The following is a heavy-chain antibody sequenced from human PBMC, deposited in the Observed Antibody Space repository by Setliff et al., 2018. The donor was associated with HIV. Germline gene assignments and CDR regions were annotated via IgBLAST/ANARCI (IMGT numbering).Heavy chain of an antibody. D-gene: IGHD3-10*01. Sequence: GASVKVSCKASGFSFDDYYIHWVRQAPGQGLEWMGCVIPNSGGTDYPQKLQGRVTLTTDTSTSTAYMELRSLTSDDTAVYYCARTPERSYGSGSIPNRFDYWGQGTLVTVSS. J-gene: IGHJ4*02. CDR2: VIPNSGGT. CDR1: GFSFDDYY. V-gene: IGHV1-2*02. CDR3: ARTPERSYGSGSIPNRFDY.